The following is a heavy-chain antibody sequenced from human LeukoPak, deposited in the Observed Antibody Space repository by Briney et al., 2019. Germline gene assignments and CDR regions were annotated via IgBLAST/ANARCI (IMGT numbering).Heavy chain of an antibody. CDR1: GFTLSSYA. J-gene: IGHJ3*02. CDR2: ISGSGGST. CDR3: AKDGRGGVDTSAFDI. Sequence: GGSLRLSCAASGFTLSSYAMSWVRQAPGKGLEWVSAISGSGGSTYYADSVKGRFTISRDNSKNTLYLQMNSLRAEDTAVYYCAKDGRGGVDTSAFDIWGQGTMVTVSS. D-gene: IGHD5-18*01. V-gene: IGHV3-23*01.